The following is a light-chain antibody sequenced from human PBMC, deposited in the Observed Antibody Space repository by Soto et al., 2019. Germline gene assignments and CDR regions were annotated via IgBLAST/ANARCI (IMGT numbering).Light chain of an antibody. CDR3: QQYGTSPYT. V-gene: IGKV3-20*01. Sequence: EIVLTQSPGTLSLSPGERAILSCRASQSGSSYLAWYQQKPGQAPRLLIYGASSRATGIPDRFSGSGSGTDFTLTISRLEPEDFAVYYCQQYGTSPYTFGQGTKLEIK. J-gene: IGKJ2*01. CDR2: GAS. CDR1: QSGSSY.